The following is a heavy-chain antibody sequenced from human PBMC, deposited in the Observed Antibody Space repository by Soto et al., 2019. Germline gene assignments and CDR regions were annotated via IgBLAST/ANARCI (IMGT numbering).Heavy chain of an antibody. V-gene: IGHV1-46*03. CDR3: VRVDGYNPNLDY. J-gene: IGHJ4*02. Sequence: GASVKVSCKASGYTFTSSYLHWVRQAPGQGLEWMGMINPSGGATNYAQKFQGRVTMTRDTSTSTVYMELSSLNSEDTAVYYCVRVDGYNPNLDYWGQGTLVTVSS. CDR1: GYTFTSSY. D-gene: IGHD5-12*01. CDR2: INPSGGAT.